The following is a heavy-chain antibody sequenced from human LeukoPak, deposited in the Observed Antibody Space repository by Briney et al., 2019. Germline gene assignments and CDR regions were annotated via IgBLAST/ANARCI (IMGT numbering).Heavy chain of an antibody. D-gene: IGHD4-17*01. V-gene: IGHV3-66*01. CDR2: IYSGGST. CDR1: GFTVSSNY. Sequence: RTGGSLRLSCAASGFTVSSNYMSWVRQAPGKGLEWVSVIYSGGSTYYADSVKGRFTISRDNSKNTLYLQMNSLRAEDTAVYYCARDATVTYFDYWGQGTLVTVSS. J-gene: IGHJ4*02. CDR3: ARDATVTYFDY.